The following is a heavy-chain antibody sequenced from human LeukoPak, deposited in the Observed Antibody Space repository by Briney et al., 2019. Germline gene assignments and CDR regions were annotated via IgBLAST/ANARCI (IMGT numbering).Heavy chain of an antibody. D-gene: IGHD3-10*01. Sequence: GGSLRLSCAASGFTFSSYAMHWVRQAPGKGLEWVAVISYDGSNKYYADSVKGRFTISRDNSKNTLYLQMNSLRAEDTAVYYCARDMEQYGSGSLPGDYWGQGTLVTVSS. CDR3: ARDMEQYGSGSLPGDY. V-gene: IGHV3-30-3*01. CDR1: GFTFSSYA. CDR2: ISYDGSNK. J-gene: IGHJ4*02.